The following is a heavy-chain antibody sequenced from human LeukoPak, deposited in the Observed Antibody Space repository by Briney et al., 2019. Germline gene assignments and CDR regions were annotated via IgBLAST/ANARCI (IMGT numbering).Heavy chain of an antibody. V-gene: IGHV3-23*01. J-gene: IGHJ4*02. Sequence: VGSLRLSCAASGFTFSRYAVSWVRQAPGKGLEWVSSISGSGGSTYYADSVKGRFTISRDNSKNTLYLQMNSLRAEDTAVYYCANSLVNWSGYTDYCGQGTLVTVSS. CDR3: ANSLVNWSGYTDY. D-gene: IGHD3-3*01. CDR2: ISGSGGST. CDR1: GFTFSRYA.